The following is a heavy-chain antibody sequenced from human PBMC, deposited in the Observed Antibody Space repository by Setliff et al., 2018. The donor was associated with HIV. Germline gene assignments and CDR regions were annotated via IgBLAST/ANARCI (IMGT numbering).Heavy chain of an antibody. CDR3: VRQGPGSSPPHFGD. J-gene: IGHJ4*02. D-gene: IGHD3-10*01. CDR1: GVSISNYY. V-gene: IGHV4-59*08. CDR2: IYGGGRT. Sequence: PSETLSLTCTVSGVSISNYYWSWSRQPQGTGLEWIGYIYGGGRTFYNPSLKSRVAISADTSKGQFSLRLSYVTAAATAVYYCVRQGPGSSPPHFGDWGEGTLVTVSS.